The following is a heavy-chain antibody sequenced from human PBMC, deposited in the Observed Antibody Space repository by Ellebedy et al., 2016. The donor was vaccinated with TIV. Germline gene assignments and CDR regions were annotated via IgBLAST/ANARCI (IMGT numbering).Heavy chain of an antibody. CDR2: IYHSGST. CDR1: GGSISSSNW. V-gene: IGHV4-4*02. CDR3: ARGGNIVMDV. D-gene: IGHD2/OR15-2a*01. Sequence: SETLSLXXAVSGGSISSSNWWSWVRQPPGKGLEWIGEIYHSGSTNYNPSLKSRVTISVDTSKNQFSLKLSSVTAADTAVYYCARGGNIVMDVWGQGTTVTVSS. J-gene: IGHJ6*02.